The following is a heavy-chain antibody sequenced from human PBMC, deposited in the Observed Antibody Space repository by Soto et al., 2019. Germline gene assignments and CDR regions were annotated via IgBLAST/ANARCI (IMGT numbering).Heavy chain of an antibody. V-gene: IGHV4-31*03. CDR3: ARGQWNYGILTGSSHYYYYGMDV. CDR2: IYYSGTT. Sequence: SETLSLTCTVSGDSIMRDSYYWNWIRQHPGKGLEWIGYIYYSGTTAYNPSLKTRVTISPDTSKNQFSLKLSSVTAADTAVYYCARGQWNYGILTGSSHYYYYGMDVWGQGTTVTVSS. J-gene: IGHJ6*02. D-gene: IGHD3-9*01. CDR1: GDSIMRDSYY.